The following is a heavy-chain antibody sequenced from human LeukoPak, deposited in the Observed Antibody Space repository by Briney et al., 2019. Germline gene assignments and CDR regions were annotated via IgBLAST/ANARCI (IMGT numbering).Heavy chain of an antibody. Sequence: GGSLRLSWAASGFTFSSYWVSWVRQAPGKGLESVANIKQDGSEKYYVDSVKGRFTISRDNAKNSLYLQMNSLRAEDTAVYYCARAVSRYDFWNYYYMDVWGKGTTVTVSS. CDR1: GFTFSSYW. J-gene: IGHJ6*03. D-gene: IGHD3-3*01. CDR2: IKQDGSEK. V-gene: IGHV3-7*01. CDR3: ARAVSRYDFWNYYYMDV.